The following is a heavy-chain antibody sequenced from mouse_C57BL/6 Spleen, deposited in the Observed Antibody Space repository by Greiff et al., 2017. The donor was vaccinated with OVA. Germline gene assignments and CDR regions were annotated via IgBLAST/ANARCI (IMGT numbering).Heavy chain of an antibody. V-gene: IGHV5-6*02. CDR3: AGRGSNYVDYYAMDY. Sequence: EVKLLESGGDLVKPGGSLKLSCAASGFTFSSYGMSWVRQTPDKRLEWVATISSGGSYTYYPDSVKGRFTISRDNAKNTLYLQMSSLKSEDTAMYYCAGRGSNYVDYYAMDYWGQGTSGTVSS. CDR1: GFTFSSYG. CDR2: ISSGGSYT. D-gene: IGHD2-5*01. J-gene: IGHJ4*01.